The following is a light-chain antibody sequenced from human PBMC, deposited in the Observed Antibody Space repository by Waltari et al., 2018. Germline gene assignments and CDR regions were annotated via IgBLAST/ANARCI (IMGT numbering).Light chain of an antibody. V-gene: IGKV3-15*01. CDR3: QQYDNWLGT. CDR2: GAS. J-gene: IGKJ1*01. Sequence: ELVMTRSPATLSVFPGERGTLSCRSSHSIRSNLAWYQHKPGQAPRLLIYGASTRATGIPARFSGSGSGTEFTLTISSLQSEDFAVYFCQQYDNWLGTFGQGTKVEIK. CDR1: HSIRSN.